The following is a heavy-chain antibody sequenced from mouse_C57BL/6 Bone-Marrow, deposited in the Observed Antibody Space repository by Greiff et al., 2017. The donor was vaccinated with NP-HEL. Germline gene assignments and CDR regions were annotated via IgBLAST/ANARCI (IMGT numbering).Heavy chain of an antibody. V-gene: IGHV5-16*01. J-gene: IGHJ2*01. Sequence: EVHLVESEGGLVQPGSSMKLSCTASGFTFSDYYMAWVRQVPEKGLEWVANINYDGSSTYYLDSLKSRFIISRDNAKNILYLQMSSLKSEDTATYYCARVDGYLYYFDYWGQGTTLTVSS. D-gene: IGHD2-3*01. CDR1: GFTFSDYY. CDR2: INYDGSST. CDR3: ARVDGYLYYFDY.